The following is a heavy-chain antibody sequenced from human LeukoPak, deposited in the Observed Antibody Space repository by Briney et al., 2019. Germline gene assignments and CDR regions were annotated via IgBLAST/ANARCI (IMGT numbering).Heavy chain of an antibody. Sequence: GGSLRLSCAASGFTFNTYSMNWVRQTPGKGLEWVSSISSSSRYIYYADSVKGRFTISRDNAKNSLYLQMNSLRAEDTAVYYCARVSPVDYDFWSGYPRYYYYMDVWGKGTTVTVSS. V-gene: IGHV3-21*01. CDR3: ARVSPVDYDFWSGYPRYYYYMDV. D-gene: IGHD3-3*01. J-gene: IGHJ6*03. CDR2: ISSSSRYI. CDR1: GFTFNTYS.